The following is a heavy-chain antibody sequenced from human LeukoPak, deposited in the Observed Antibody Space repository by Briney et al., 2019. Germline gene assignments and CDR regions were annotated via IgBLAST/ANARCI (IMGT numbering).Heavy chain of an antibody. J-gene: IGHJ4*02. CDR2: ISSNGGST. Sequence: GGSLRLSCAASGFTFSNYAMHWVRQAPGKGPEYVSAISSNGGSTYYANSVKGRFTISSDNYKNTLYFQMGSLRAEDMAVYYCARDGVAARTFDYWGQGTLVTVSS. CDR3: ARDGVAARTFDY. V-gene: IGHV3-64*01. CDR1: GFTFSNYA. D-gene: IGHD6-6*01.